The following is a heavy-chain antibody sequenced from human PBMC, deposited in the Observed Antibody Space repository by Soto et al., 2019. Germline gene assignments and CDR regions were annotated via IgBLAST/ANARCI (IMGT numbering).Heavy chain of an antibody. Sequence: QVHLVQSGAEVKKPGSSVKVSCKTSGGSFNNYAVSWVRQAPGQGLEWMGGIIPNFDTPNYAQKLQDSVTIIADESTSTVYMELRSLRSNDTAVYYWAVAMVREILIFESSGMHVWGQGTTVIVSS. D-gene: IGHD3-10*01. CDR3: AVAMVREILIFESSGMHV. CDR1: GGSFNNYA. J-gene: IGHJ6*02. V-gene: IGHV1-69*01. CDR2: IIPNFDTP.